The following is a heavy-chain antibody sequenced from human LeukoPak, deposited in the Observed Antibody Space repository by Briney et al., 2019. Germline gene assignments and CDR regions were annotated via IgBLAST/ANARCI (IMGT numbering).Heavy chain of an antibody. D-gene: IGHD6-13*01. CDR2: IYHSGST. Sequence: PSETLSLTCTVSGGSISSGGYYWCWIRQPPGKGLEWIGYIYHSGSTYYNPSLKSRVTISVDRSKNQFSLKLSSVTAADTAVYYCARVGRAAAGPNWFDPWGQGTLVTVSS. CDR3: ARVGRAAAGPNWFDP. V-gene: IGHV4-30-2*01. CDR1: GGSISSGGYY. J-gene: IGHJ5*02.